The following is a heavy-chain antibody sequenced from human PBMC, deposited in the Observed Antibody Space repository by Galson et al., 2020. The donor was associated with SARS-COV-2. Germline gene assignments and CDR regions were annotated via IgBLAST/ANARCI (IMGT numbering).Heavy chain of an antibody. J-gene: IGHJ4*02. CDR2: IYWDDDK. Sequence: SGPTLVKPTQTLTLTCTFPGFSLSTSGMGVGWIRQPPGKALEWLALIYWDDDKRYSPSLKSRLTIPKDTSKNQVVLTMTNMDPVDTATYYCAHAFAICPFGYWGQGTLVTVSS. D-gene: IGHD2-21*01. V-gene: IGHV2-5*02. CDR3: AHAFAICPFGY. CDR1: GFSLSTSGMG.